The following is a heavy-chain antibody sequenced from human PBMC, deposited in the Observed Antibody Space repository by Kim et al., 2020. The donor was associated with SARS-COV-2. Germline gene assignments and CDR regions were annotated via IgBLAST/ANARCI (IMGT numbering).Heavy chain of an antibody. J-gene: IGHJ4*02. Sequence: NYIHNADSVQDRFAISRDNDNNSVYLQMNSRRDEDTAVFYCARDGGSGWDYWGQGTLVTVSS. CDR3: ARDGGSGWDY. CDR2: NYI. D-gene: IGHD6-19*01. V-gene: IGHV3-21*01.